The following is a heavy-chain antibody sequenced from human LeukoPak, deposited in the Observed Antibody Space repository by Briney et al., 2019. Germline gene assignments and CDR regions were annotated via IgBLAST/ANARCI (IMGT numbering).Heavy chain of an antibody. D-gene: IGHD3-3*01. Sequence: PGGSLRLSCAASGFTFDDYAMHWVRQAPGKGLEWVSLISGDGGSTYYADSVKGRFTISRDNSKNSLYLQMNSLRTDDTALYYCAKDRLGPLFWSGYYTTWGQGTLVTVSS. J-gene: IGHJ5*02. V-gene: IGHV3-43*02. CDR3: AKDRLGPLFWSGYYTT. CDR2: ISGDGGST. CDR1: GFTFDDYA.